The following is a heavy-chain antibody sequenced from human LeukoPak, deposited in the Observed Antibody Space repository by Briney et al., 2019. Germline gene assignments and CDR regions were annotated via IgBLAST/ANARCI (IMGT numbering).Heavy chain of an antibody. V-gene: IGHV3-23*01. Sequence: GGSLRLSCAASGFTFSSYAMSWVRQAPGKGLEWVSAISGSGGSTYYADSVKGRFTISRDNSKSTLYLQMNSLRAEDTAVYYCAKDRGVYSSSWYGYWGQGTLVTVSS. CDR3: AKDRGVYSSSWYGY. CDR2: ISGSGGST. J-gene: IGHJ4*02. CDR1: GFTFSSYA. D-gene: IGHD6-13*01.